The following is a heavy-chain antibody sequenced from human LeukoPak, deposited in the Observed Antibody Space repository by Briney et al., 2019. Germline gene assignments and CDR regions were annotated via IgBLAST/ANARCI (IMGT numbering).Heavy chain of an antibody. CDR3: ARVPANTATTNFDH. J-gene: IGHJ4*02. CDR1: GYTFTGYY. V-gene: IGHV1-2*02. CDR2: INPNSGGT. Sequence: ASVKVSCKAFGYTFTGYYIHWLRQAPGQGLEWMGWINPNSGGTNYAQKFQGRVTMTRDTSISTAYMELSRLRSDDTAVYYCARVPANTATTNFDHWGQGTLVTVSS. D-gene: IGHD4-17*01.